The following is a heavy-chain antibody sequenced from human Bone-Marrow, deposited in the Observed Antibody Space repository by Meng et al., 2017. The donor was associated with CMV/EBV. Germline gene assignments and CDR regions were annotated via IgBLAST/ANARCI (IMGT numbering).Heavy chain of an antibody. CDR3: AKGVVASSWFLAPLGY. J-gene: IGHJ4*02. V-gene: IGHV3-21*04. D-gene: IGHD6-13*01. CDR2: ITFSSNYI. Sequence: ETLSLTCGVSGGSISSYNWWSWVRQPPGKGLEWVSSITFSSNYIYYADSVKGRFTISRDNAKNSLYLQMNSLRAEDTALYYCAKGVVASSWFLAPLGYWGQGTLVTVSS. CDR1: GGSISSYN.